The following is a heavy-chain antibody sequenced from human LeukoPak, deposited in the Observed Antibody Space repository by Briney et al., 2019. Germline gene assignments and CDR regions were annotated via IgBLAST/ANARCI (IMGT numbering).Heavy chain of an antibody. Sequence: GGSLRLSCAASGLTFSSYGMHWVRQAPGKGLEWVAFIRYDGSNKYYADSVKGRFTISRDNSKNTLYLQMNSLRAEDTAVYYCAKGAVAARQQIDYWGQGTLVTVSS. J-gene: IGHJ4*02. CDR3: AKGAVAARQQIDY. CDR1: GLTFSSYG. V-gene: IGHV3-30*02. CDR2: IRYDGSNK. D-gene: IGHD6-6*01.